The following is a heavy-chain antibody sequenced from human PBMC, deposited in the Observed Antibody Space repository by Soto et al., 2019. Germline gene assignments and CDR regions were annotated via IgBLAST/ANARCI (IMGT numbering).Heavy chain of an antibody. CDR1: GYTFTSYY. Sequence: ASVKVSCKASGYTFTSYYMHWVRQAPGQGLEWMGIINPSGGSTSYAQKFQGRVTMTRDTSASTAYMELSSLRSEDTVVYYCARVGEYYDILTGNYIRGRGFFDYWGQGTLVTVSS. D-gene: IGHD3-9*01. CDR2: INPSGGST. J-gene: IGHJ4*02. CDR3: ARVGEYYDILTGNYIRGRGFFDY. V-gene: IGHV1-46*01.